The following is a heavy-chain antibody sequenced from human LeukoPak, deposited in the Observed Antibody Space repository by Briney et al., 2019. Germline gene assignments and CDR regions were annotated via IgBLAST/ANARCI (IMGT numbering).Heavy chain of an antibody. CDR1: GGSISSSSYY. CDR3: ASRKLGNFDY. Sequence: SETLSLTCTVSGGSISSSSYYWGWIRQPPGKGLEWIGSIYYSGSTYYNPSLKSRVTISVDTSKNQFSLKLSSVTAADTAVYYCASRKLGNFDYWGQGTLVTVSS. J-gene: IGHJ4*02. V-gene: IGHV4-39*07. CDR2: IYYSGST. D-gene: IGHD7-27*01.